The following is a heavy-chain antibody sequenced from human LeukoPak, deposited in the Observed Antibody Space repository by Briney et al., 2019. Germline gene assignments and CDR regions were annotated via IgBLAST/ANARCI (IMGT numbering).Heavy chain of an antibody. CDR1: GGTFSSYA. D-gene: IGHD5-12*01. J-gene: IGHJ4*02. CDR2: IIPILGIA. CDR3: ARPYSGYDSASLY. Sequence: ASVKVSCKASGGTFSSYAISWVRQAPGQGLEWMGRIIPILGIANYAQKFQGRVTITADKSTSTAYMELSSLRSEDTAVYYCARPYSGYDSASLYWGQGTLVTVSS. V-gene: IGHV1-69*04.